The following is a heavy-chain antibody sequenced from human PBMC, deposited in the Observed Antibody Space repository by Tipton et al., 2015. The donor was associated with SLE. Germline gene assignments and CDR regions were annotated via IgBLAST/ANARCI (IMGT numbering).Heavy chain of an antibody. D-gene: IGHD5-18*01. CDR2: IYYSGCT. CDR3: ARGDTTMFIAFDI. J-gene: IGHJ3*02. V-gene: IGHV4-31*03. Sequence: TLSLTCTVSGGSISSGGYYWSWIRQHPGKGLEWIGYIYYSGCTYYNPSLKSRLTMSVDTSKNQFSLKLSSVTAADTAVYYCARGDTTMFIAFDIWGQGTIVTVSS. CDR1: GGSISSGGYY.